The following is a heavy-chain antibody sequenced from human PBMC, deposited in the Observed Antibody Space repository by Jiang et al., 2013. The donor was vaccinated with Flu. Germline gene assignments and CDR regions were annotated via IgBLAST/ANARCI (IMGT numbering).Heavy chain of an antibody. CDR2: IKINSGDT. V-gene: IGHV1-2*02. CDR3: ARDPDTPMPIDF. J-gene: IGHJ4*02. Sequence: EVKKPGASVKVSCVASGYTFTDYYMHWVRQAPGQGLEWMGWIKINSGDTNYAQRFQDRVTLTRDTSISTAYMELSGLRYDDTAVYYCARDPDTPMPIDFWGQGTLVTVSS. D-gene: IGHD5-18*01. CDR1: GYTFTDYY.